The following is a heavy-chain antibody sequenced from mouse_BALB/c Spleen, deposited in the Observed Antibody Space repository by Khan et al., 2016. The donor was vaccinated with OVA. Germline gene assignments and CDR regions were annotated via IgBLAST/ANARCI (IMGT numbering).Heavy chain of an antibody. CDR3: AREEAWDHFDH. D-gene: IGHD4-1*01. J-gene: IGHJ2*01. CDR2: IYPGTDNT. CDR1: GYIFTSYW. Sequence: VQLQQSGAELVRPGASVKLSCKTSGYIFTSYWIHWVKQRSGQGLEWIARIYPGTDNTYYNEKFKDKATLTADTSSSTAYMQLSSLKSEDSDCYCFAREEAWDHFDHWGQGTTLTVSS. V-gene: IGHV1S132*01.